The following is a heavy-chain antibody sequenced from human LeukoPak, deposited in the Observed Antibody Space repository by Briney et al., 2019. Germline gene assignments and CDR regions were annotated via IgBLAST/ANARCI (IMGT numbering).Heavy chain of an antibody. V-gene: IGHV3-9*03. Sequence: GGSLRLSCAASGFTFDDYAMHWVRHAPGKGLEWVSGISWNSGSIGYADSVKGRFTISRDNAKNSLYLQMNSLRAEDMALYYCAKDSGGSMDYWGQGTLVTVSS. CDR2: ISWNSGSI. CDR1: GFTFDDYA. D-gene: IGHD2-15*01. CDR3: AKDSGGSMDY. J-gene: IGHJ4*02.